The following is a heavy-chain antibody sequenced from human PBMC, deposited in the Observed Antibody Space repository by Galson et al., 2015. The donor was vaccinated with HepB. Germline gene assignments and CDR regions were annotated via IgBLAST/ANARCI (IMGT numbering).Heavy chain of an antibody. CDR3: ARFERGSVYFDY. J-gene: IGHJ4*02. Sequence: SLRLSCAASGFTFSSYSMNWVRQAPGKGLEWVSSISSSSSYIYYADSVKGRFTISRDNAKNSLYLQMNSLRAEDTAVYYCARFERGSVYFDYWGQGTLVTVSS. CDR1: GFTFSSYS. CDR2: ISSSSSYI. V-gene: IGHV3-21*01. D-gene: IGHD3-10*01.